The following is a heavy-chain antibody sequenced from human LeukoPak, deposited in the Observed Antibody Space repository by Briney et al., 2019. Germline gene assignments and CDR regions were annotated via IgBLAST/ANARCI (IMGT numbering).Heavy chain of an antibody. CDR2: IKQDGSEK. J-gene: IGHJ4*02. CDR3: VRAPATNEWRCMDY. CDR1: GFTFSSYW. V-gene: IGHV3-7*01. Sequence: GGSLRLSCAASGFTFSSYWMHWVRQAPGKGLEWVANIKQDGSEKRYVDPVKGRFTISRDNAKNSLYLQMNSLRAEDTAMYYCVRAPATNEWRCMDYWGQGTLVTVSS. D-gene: IGHD2-8*02.